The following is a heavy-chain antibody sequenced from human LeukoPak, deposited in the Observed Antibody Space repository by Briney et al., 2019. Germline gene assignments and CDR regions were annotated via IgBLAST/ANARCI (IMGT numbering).Heavy chain of an antibody. CDR3: ARFSSSWTNYYYYYGMDV. CDR2: IYYSGGT. Sequence: SETLSLTCTVSGGSISSYYWSWIRQPPGKGLEWIGYIYYSGGTNYNPSLKSRVTISVDTSKNQFSLKLSSVTAADTAVYYCARFSSSWTNYYYYYGMDVWGKGTTVTVSS. J-gene: IGHJ6*04. CDR1: GGSISSYY. D-gene: IGHD6-13*01. V-gene: IGHV4-59*01.